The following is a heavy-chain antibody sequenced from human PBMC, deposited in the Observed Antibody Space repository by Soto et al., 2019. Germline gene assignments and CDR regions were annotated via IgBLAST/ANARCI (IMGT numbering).Heavy chain of an antibody. CDR2: INNTGSSA. Sequence: EVRLVESGGSLVQPGGSLRLSCAASGFPFSSDWLQWVRQVPGRGLVWVSGINNTGSSAIYADSVRGRFTVSRDNAKDTLYLHMNILRAEDTAVYFCATLNGYDYWGQGTLVTVSS. J-gene: IGHJ4*02. CDR3: ATLNGYDY. CDR1: GFPFSSDW. D-gene: IGHD5-12*01. V-gene: IGHV3-74*01.